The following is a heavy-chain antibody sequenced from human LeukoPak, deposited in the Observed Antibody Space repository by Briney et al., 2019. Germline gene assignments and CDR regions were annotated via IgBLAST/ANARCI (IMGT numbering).Heavy chain of an antibody. CDR2: MNPNSGNT. Sequence: ASVKVSCKASGYTFTSYDINWVRQATGQGLEWMGWMNPNSGNTGYAQKFQGRVTMTRNTSISTAYMELSSLRSEDTAGYYCARAVSTRPHYYYYYMDVWGKGTTVTVSS. CDR3: ARAVSTRPHYYYYYMDV. J-gene: IGHJ6*03. V-gene: IGHV1-8*01. CDR1: GYTFTSYD. D-gene: IGHD2-2*01.